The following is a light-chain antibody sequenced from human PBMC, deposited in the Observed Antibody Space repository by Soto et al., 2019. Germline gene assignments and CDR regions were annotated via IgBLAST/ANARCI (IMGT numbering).Light chain of an antibody. CDR3: QERANVVT. V-gene: IGKV3-11*01. CDR1: QSISTY. Sequence: EIVLTQSPATLSLSPGERATLSCRASQSISTYLAWYQQKPGQTPRLLIYDAFPRAPGIPARFSGSGSGTDFTLSITSLESEDFAVYYCQERANVVTFGGGTKVEIK. CDR2: DAF. J-gene: IGKJ4*01.